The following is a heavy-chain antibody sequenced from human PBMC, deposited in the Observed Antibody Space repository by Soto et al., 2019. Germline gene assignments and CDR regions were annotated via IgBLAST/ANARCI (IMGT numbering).Heavy chain of an antibody. J-gene: IGHJ6*02. CDR1: GYTFTGYY. CDR3: ARRVWRWPHGPYGMDV. CDR2: INPNSGGT. D-gene: IGHD1-1*01. Sequence: GASVKVSCKASGYTFTGYYMHWVRQAPGQGLEWMGWINPNSGGTNYAQKFQGRVTMTRDTSISTAYMELSRLRSDDTAVYYCARRVWRWPHGPYGMDVWGQGTTVTVSS. V-gene: IGHV1-2*02.